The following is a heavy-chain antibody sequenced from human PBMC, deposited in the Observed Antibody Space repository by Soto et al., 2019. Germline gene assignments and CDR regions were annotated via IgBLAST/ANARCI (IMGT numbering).Heavy chain of an antibody. D-gene: IGHD2-2*01. J-gene: IGHJ1*01. V-gene: IGHV4-34*01. Sequence: QVQLQQWGAGLLKPSETLSLTCAVYGGSLSACYWSWIRQPPGKGLEWIGEINPSGTTNYNPSLKSRVTISVDTSKNQFSLKLSSVTAADTAVYHCALAPAAHILHWGQGTLVTVSS. CDR3: ALAPAAHILH. CDR1: GGSLSACY. CDR2: INPSGTT.